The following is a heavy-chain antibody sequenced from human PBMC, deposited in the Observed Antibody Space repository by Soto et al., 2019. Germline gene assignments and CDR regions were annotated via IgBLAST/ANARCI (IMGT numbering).Heavy chain of an antibody. CDR1: GGTFSSYA. D-gene: IGHD1-26*01. Sequence: VQLVQSGAEVKKPWSSVKVSCKASGGTFSSYAISWVRQAPGQGLEWMGGIIPIFGTANYAQKFQGRVTITADESTSTAYMELSSLRSEDTAVYYCARQARSGSYPQYYFDYWGQGTLVPVSS. J-gene: IGHJ4*02. CDR2: IIPIFGTA. V-gene: IGHV1-69*01. CDR3: ARQARSGSYPQYYFDY.